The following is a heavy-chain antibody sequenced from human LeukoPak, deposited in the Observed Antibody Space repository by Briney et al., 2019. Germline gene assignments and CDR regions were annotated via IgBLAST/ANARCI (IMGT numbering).Heavy chain of an antibody. D-gene: IGHD6-19*01. V-gene: IGHV3-23*01. Sequence: GGSLRLSCAASGFTFSSYDMSWVRQAPGKGLEWVSVISGSGDSTYYAGSVKGRFTISRDNSKTTLFLQMNSLRVEDAAVYYCAKVFRQWTHALVFDYWGQGTLVTVSS. CDR2: ISGSGDST. CDR3: AKVFRQWTHALVFDY. CDR1: GFTFSSYD. J-gene: IGHJ4*02.